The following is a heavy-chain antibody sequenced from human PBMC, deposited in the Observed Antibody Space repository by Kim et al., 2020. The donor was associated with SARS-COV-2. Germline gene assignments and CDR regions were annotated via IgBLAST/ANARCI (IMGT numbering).Heavy chain of an antibody. CDR3: ARLPGASRGFFDY. J-gene: IGHJ4*02. Sequence: YTPSLNSPTTISVDTSKNQFSLHLSSVTAADTAVYYCARLPGASRGFFDYWGQGTLVTVSS. D-gene: IGHD3-16*01. V-gene: IGHV4-39*01.